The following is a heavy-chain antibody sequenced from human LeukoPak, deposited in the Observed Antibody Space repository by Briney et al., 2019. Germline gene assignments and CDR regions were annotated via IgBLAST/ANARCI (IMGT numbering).Heavy chain of an antibody. V-gene: IGHV3-23*01. J-gene: IGHJ6*03. CDR1: GFTFSSYW. CDR2: ISGSGGNT. Sequence: PGGSLRLSCAASGFTFSSYWMSWVRQAPGKGLEWVSAISGSGGNTYYADSVKGRFTISRDNSKNTLYLQMNSLRAEDTAVYYCAKDSVQWLVTYYYYMDVWGKGTTVTVSS. D-gene: IGHD6-19*01. CDR3: AKDSVQWLVTYYYYMDV.